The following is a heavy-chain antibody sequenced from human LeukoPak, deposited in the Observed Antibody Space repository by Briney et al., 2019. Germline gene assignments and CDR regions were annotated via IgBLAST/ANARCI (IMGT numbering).Heavy chain of an antibody. V-gene: IGHV4-61*02. J-gene: IGHJ5*02. CDR1: GGSISSGSYY. CDR2: IYTSGST. CDR3: ARGQVIGQRSAAAGTRWFDP. Sequence: KPSETLSLTCTVSGGSISSGSYYWSWIRQPAGKGLEWIGRIYTSGSTNYNPSLKSRVTISVDTSKNQFSLKLSSVTAADTAVYYCARGQVIGQRSAAAGTRWFDPWGQGTLVTVSS. D-gene: IGHD6-13*01.